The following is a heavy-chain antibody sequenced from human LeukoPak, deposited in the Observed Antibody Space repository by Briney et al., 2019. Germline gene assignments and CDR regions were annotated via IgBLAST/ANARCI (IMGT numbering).Heavy chain of an antibody. D-gene: IGHD3-3*01. Sequence: SETLSLTCAVYGGSFSGYYWSWIRQPPGKGLEWIGEINHSGSTNYNPSLKSRVTISVDTSKNQFSLKLSSVTAADTAVYYCARDSKNIAAYDFWSGYYPPYYYYMDVWGKGTTVTVSS. V-gene: IGHV4-34*01. CDR1: GGSFSGYY. J-gene: IGHJ6*03. CDR2: INHSGST. CDR3: ARDSKNIAAYDFWSGYYPPYYYYMDV.